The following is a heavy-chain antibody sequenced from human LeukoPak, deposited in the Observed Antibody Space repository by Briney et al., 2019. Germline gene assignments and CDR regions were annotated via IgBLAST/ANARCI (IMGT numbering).Heavy chain of an antibody. J-gene: IGHJ5*02. Sequence: ASVKVSCKASGYTFTSYGISWVRQAPGQGLEWMGWISAYNGNTNYAQKLQGRVTMTTDTYTSTAYMELRSLRSEDTAVYYCAGGGVVRGVIIRRFDPWDQGTLVTVSS. CDR3: AGGGVVRGVIIRRFDP. CDR2: ISAYNGNT. V-gene: IGHV1-18*01. CDR1: GYTFTSYG. D-gene: IGHD3-10*01.